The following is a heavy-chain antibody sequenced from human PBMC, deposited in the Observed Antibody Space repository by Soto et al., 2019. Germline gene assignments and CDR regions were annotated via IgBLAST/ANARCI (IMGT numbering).Heavy chain of an antibody. Sequence: SETLSLTCTVSGGSISSYYWSWIRQPPGKGLEWIGYIYYSGSTNYNPSLKSRVTISVDTSKNQFSLKLSSVTAADTAVYYCARKLRYFDRSNGYYYCYGMDVWGQGTTVTVSS. CDR3: ARKLRYFDRSNGYYYCYGMDV. CDR1: GGSISSYY. V-gene: IGHV4-59*01. J-gene: IGHJ6*02. CDR2: IYYSGST. D-gene: IGHD3-9*01.